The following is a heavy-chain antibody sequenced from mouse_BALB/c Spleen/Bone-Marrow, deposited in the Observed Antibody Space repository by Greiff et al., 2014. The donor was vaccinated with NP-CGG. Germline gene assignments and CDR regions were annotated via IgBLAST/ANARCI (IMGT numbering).Heavy chain of an antibody. CDR1: GYTFTSYV. V-gene: IGHV1-14*01. Sequence: EVQLQQSGPELVKPGASVMMSCKASGYTFTSYVIHWVKQEPGQGLEWIAYINPYNDDTKYNERLKGKATLTSDKSSSTASMEFSSLTSEDSAVFYCARGGITNYYGLDYWGQGTSVTVSS. CDR3: ARGGITNYYGLDY. J-gene: IGHJ4*01. CDR2: INPYNDDT. D-gene: IGHD2-4*01.